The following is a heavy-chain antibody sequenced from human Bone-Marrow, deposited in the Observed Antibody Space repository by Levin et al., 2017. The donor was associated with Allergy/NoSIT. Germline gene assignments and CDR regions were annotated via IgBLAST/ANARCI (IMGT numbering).Heavy chain of an antibody. CDR3: ATMSGFGEFLFDF. CDR1: GYTLTELS. V-gene: IGHV1-24*01. CDR2: FDPEDGET. Sequence: ASVKVSCRVSGYTLTELSMHWVRQAPGNGLEWMGGFDPEDGETIYAQRFQVRVTMTEDTSTDTAYMELSSLRSEDTAIYYCATMSGFGEFLFDFWGQGTLVTVSS. D-gene: IGHD3-10*01. J-gene: IGHJ4*02.